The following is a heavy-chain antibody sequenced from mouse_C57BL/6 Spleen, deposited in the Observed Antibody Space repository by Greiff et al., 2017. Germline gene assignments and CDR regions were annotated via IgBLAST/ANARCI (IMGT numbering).Heavy chain of an antibody. CDR1: GYSITSGYD. CDR2: ISYSGST. J-gene: IGHJ2*01. D-gene: IGHD4-1*01. V-gene: IGHV3-1*01. CDR3: ARGDWAFDY. Sequence: EVKLMESGPGMVKPSQSLSLTCTVTGYSITSGYDWHWIRHFPGNKLEWMGYISYSGSTNYNPSLKSRISITHDTSKHHFFLKLNAVATEDTATYYCARGDWAFDYWGKGTTLTVSS.